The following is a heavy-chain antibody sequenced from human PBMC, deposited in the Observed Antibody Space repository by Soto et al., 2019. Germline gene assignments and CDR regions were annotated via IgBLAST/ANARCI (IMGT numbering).Heavy chain of an antibody. CDR2: ISAHNGNT. CDR1: GYAFTTYG. CDR3: ARGRYGDY. D-gene: IGHD1-1*01. J-gene: IGHJ4*02. V-gene: IGHV1-18*01. Sequence: QVHLVQSGAEVKKHGASVKVSCQGSGYAFTTYGITWVRQAPGQGLEWMGWISAHNGNTNYAQKLQGRVTVTRDTSTSTAYMEMRSLRYDATAVYYCARGRYGDYWGQGAMVTGSS.